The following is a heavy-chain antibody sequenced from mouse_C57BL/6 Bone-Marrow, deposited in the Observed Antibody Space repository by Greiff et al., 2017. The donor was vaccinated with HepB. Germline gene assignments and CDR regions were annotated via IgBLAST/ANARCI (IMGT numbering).Heavy chain of an antibody. CDR2: IDPNSGGT. CDR1: GYTFTSYW. Sequence: QVQLQQPGAELVKPGASVKLSCKASGYTFTSYWMHWVKQRPGRGLEWIGRIDPNSGGTKYNEKFKSKDTMTVDKPSSTAYMQLSSLTSEDSAGYCCARRGIIYYGYDEEGYYAMDYWGQGTAVTVSS. D-gene: IGHD2-2*01. J-gene: IGHJ4*01. V-gene: IGHV1-72*01. CDR3: ARRGIIYYGYDEEGYYAMDY.